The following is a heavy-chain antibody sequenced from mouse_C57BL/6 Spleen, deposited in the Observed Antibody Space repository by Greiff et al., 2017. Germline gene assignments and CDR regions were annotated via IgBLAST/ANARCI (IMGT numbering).Heavy chain of an antibody. J-gene: IGHJ4*01. CDR1: GYAFSSSW. D-gene: IGHD2-1*01. Sequence: VKLVESGPELVKPGASVKISCKASGYAFSSSWMNWVKQRPGKGLEWIGRIYPGDGDTNYNGKFKGKATLTADKSSSTAYMQLSSLTSEDSAVYVCARSGYGNYVGYAMDYWGQGTSVTVSA. CDR2: IYPGDGDT. CDR3: ARSGYGNYVGYAMDY. V-gene: IGHV1-82*01.